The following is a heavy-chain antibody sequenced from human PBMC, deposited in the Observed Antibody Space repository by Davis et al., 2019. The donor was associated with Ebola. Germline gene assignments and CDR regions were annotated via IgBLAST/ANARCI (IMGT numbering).Heavy chain of an antibody. CDR3: TRHVPGDFWYFDL. Sequence: GESLKISCVASGFSFSDYYMCWIRQAPGTRPSCFSSIGRTETTNYYADSVKGRFIISRDDSRNTVYLQINSLRGEDTAMYHCTRHVPGDFWYFDLWGRGTLVTVSS. CDR2: IGRTETTN. J-gene: IGHJ2*01. D-gene: IGHD4-17*01. CDR1: GFSFSDYY. V-gene: IGHV3-11*01.